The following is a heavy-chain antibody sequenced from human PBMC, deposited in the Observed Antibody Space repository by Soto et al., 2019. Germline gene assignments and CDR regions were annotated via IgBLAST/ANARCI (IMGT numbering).Heavy chain of an antibody. CDR1: GFTFSSYA. CDR2: ISYDGSNK. Sequence: QVQLVESGGGVVQPGRSLRLSCAASGFTFSSYAMHWVRQAPGKGLEWVAVISYDGSNKYYADSVKGRFTISRDNSKNTRYRQMNSLRAEDTAVYYCARTEESGSYQLVDYWGQGTLVTVSS. D-gene: IGHD1-26*01. J-gene: IGHJ4*02. V-gene: IGHV3-30-3*01. CDR3: ARTEESGSYQLVDY.